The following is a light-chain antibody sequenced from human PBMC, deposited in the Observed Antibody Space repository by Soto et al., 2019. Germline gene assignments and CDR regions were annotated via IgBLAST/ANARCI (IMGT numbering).Light chain of an antibody. J-gene: IGKJ5*01. CDR3: QQSYSTPPVT. CDR1: QSISSY. CDR2: AAS. Sequence: DIQMTQSPSSLSASVGDRVTITCRASQSISSYLNWYQQKPGKAPKLLIYAASSLQSGVPSRFSGSGSETDFTLTISSLQPEDFATYYCQQSYSTPPVTVGQGTRLEIK. V-gene: IGKV1-39*01.